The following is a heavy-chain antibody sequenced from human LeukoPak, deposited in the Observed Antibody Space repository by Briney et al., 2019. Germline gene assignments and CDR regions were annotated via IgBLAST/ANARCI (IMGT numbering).Heavy chain of an antibody. CDR3: ARQVVAVAGTGYFDY. D-gene: IGHD6-19*01. V-gene: IGHV4-39*01. J-gene: IGHJ4*02. CDR2: ICYSGRP. Sequence: SETLSLTCTVSGGSIRSSSYYWGWIRQPPGKVLEWIGRICYSGRPYYNASIKRRGIISVDTSNTLFSLKLNSVTAADTAVYFCARQVVAVAGTGYFDYWGQGTLVTVSS. CDR1: GGSIRSSSYY.